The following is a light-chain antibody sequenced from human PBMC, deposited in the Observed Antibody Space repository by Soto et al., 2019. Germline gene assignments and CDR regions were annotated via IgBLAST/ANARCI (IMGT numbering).Light chain of an antibody. V-gene: IGKV3-11*01. CDR1: QSVTSY. CDR3: QQRSKWPPSWT. CDR2: DAS. J-gene: IGKJ1*01. Sequence: EIVLTQSPATLSLSPGERATLSCRASQSVTSYLAWYQQKPGQAPRLLIYDASNRATGIPARFSGSGSRTDCTLTISSLETEDFAVYYCQQRSKWPPSWTFGQGTKMEIK.